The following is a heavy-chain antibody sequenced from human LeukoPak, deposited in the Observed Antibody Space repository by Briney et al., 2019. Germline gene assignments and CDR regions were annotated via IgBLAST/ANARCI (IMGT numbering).Heavy chain of an antibody. CDR3: ARDPNWYFDL. Sequence: SETLSLTCTVSGGSISSYYWSWLRQPPGKGLEWIGYIYYSGSTNYNPSLKSRVTISVDTSKNQFSLKLSSVTAADTAVYYCARDPNWYFDLWGRGTLVTVSS. V-gene: IGHV4-59*01. J-gene: IGHJ2*01. CDR2: IYYSGST. CDR1: GGSISSYY.